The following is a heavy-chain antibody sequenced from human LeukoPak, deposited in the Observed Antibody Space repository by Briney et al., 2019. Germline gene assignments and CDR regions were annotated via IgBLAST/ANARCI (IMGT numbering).Heavy chain of an antibody. Sequence: GGSLRLSCAASGLAFSAYKMHWVRQAPRKGLVWVSRISTDGYTTDYADSVQGRFTASRDNTKNTWSLEMNSLRAEDTAVYYCVVGGSPGYWGQGTLVTVSS. J-gene: IGHJ4*02. CDR1: GLAFSAYK. D-gene: IGHD2-15*01. V-gene: IGHV3-74*01. CDR3: VVGGSPGY. CDR2: ISTDGYTT.